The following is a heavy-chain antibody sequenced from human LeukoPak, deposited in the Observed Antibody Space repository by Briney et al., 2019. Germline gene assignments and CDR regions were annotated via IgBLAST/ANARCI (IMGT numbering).Heavy chain of an antibody. J-gene: IGHJ6*03. CDR3: ARGAATRKSGFYYYYMDV. CDR2: MTTGNSFL. CDR1: GFTFSSYN. Sequence: PGGSLRLSCAASGFTFSSYNVNWVRQAPGKGLEWVSSMTTGNSFLYFADSVKGRFTISRDHANNSLYLQMNSLRADDTAVYYCARGAATRKSGFYYYYMDVWGKGTTVTVSS. D-gene: IGHD5-12*01. V-gene: IGHV3-21*01.